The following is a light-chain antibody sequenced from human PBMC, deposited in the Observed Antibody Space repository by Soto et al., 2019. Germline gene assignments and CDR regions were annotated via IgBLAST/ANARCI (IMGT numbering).Light chain of an antibody. J-gene: IGLJ3*02. CDR3: RTCDSSLSADV. Sequence: QSVLTQPPSMSAAPGQKVTISCSGSISNIGNNYVSWYQQVPGTAPKLLIYENSKRPSGIPDRFSGSKSGTSATLGITGLQAGDEADYYFRTCDSSLSADVVGGGTKLTVL. CDR2: ENS. CDR1: ISNIGNNY. V-gene: IGLV1-51*01.